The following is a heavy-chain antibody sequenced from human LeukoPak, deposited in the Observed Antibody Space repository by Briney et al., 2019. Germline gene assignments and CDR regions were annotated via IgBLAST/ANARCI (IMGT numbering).Heavy chain of an antibody. CDR1: GFTVSSSY. J-gene: IGHJ4*02. Sequence: GGSLRLSCAASGFTVSSSYMSWVRQAPGKGLEWVSVIYSGGSTYYADSVKGRFTISRDNSKNTLYLQMNSLRAEDTAVYYCARDGPSGDFDYRGQGTLVTVSS. CDR3: ARDGPSGDFDY. V-gene: IGHV3-66*01. CDR2: IYSGGST.